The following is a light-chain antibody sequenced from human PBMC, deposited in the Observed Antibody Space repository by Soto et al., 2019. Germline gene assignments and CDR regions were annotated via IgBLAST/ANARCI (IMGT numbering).Light chain of an antibody. J-gene: IGLJ2*01. Sequence: QSVLTQPPSASWSPGQSVTISCTGSSSDVGGYNYVSWYQQYPGKAPKLMIYDVSKRPSGVPDRFSGSKSGNTASLTVSGLQAEDEADYYCSSYAGTNNALFGGGTKVTVL. CDR1: SSDVGGYNY. CDR3: SSYAGTNNAL. V-gene: IGLV2-8*01. CDR2: DVS.